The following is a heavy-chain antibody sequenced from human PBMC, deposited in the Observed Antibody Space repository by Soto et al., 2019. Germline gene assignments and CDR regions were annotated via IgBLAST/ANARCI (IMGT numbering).Heavy chain of an antibody. V-gene: IGHV4-30-2*01. J-gene: IGHJ4*02. CDR2: IFPSGTT. Sequence: SETLSLTCGVSGGSLSGATYSWNWIRQPPGKGLEWIGYIFPSGTTYYNPSLKSRVTISIDASKNQFSLSLRSLTAADTAVYYCARSREFDYWSQGTLVTVSS. CDR1: GGSLSGATYS. CDR3: ARSREFDY.